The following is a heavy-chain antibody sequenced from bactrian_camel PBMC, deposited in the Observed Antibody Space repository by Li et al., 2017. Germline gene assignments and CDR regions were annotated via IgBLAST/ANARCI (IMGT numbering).Heavy chain of an antibody. Sequence: DVQLVESGGGSVRAGGSPRLSCAISGYTYSSSCMGWFRQTVGKDREGVAAIDNDGATAYGDSVKGRFTISSDTAKNTLWLQMTSLKPEDSAMYYCAAARFFCSGLGRGQYTYWGQGTQVTVS. CDR2: IDNDGAT. J-gene: IGHJ4*01. D-gene: IGHD5*01. V-gene: IGHV3S31*01. CDR1: GYTYSSSC. CDR3: AAARFFCSGLGRGQYTY.